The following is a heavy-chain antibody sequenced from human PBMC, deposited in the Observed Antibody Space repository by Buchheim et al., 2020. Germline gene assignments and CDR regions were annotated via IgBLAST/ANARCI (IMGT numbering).Heavy chain of an antibody. V-gene: IGHV4-59*01. J-gene: IGHJ4*02. Sequence: QVQLRESGPGLGKPSETLSLTCTVSGDSINNYYWSWIRQSPGKGLEWIGYVYYTGSPIYNPSLKSRVNILVDRSRNLLSLRLASVTAADTAVYYCGRLLAAGTFVVEHWGQGTL. D-gene: IGHD2-21*01. CDR1: GDSINNYY. CDR2: VYYTGSP. CDR3: GRLLAAGTFVVEH.